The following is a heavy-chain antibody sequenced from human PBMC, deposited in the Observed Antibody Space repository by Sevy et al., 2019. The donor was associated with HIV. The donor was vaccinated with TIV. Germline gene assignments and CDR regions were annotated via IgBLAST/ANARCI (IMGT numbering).Heavy chain of an antibody. CDR1: GGTFSSYA. CDR3: ARVIYSGYDPFMGSNWFDP. J-gene: IGHJ5*02. D-gene: IGHD5-12*01. Sequence: ASVKVSCKASGGTFSSYAISWVRQAPGQGLEWMGGIIPIFGTANYAQKFQGRVTITADESTSTAYMELGSLRSEDTAVYYCARVIYSGYDPFMGSNWFDPWGQGTLVTVSS. CDR2: IIPIFGTA. V-gene: IGHV1-69*13.